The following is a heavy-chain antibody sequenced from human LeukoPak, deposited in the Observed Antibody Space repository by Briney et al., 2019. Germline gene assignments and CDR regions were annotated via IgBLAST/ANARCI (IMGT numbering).Heavy chain of an antibody. CDR1: GVTFSIYW. D-gene: IGHD2-2*01. J-gene: IGHJ3*02. Sequence: GGSLRLSCAASGVTFSIYWMHWVREAPGKGLGWVSRINSDGSSTNYADSVKGRITISRDNAKNTLYLQMNSLRAEDTAVYYCANSEVPREYCSATSCYAGFGAFDIWGQGTMVTVSS. CDR3: ANSEVPREYCSATSCYAGFGAFDI. CDR2: INSDGSST. V-gene: IGHV3-74*01.